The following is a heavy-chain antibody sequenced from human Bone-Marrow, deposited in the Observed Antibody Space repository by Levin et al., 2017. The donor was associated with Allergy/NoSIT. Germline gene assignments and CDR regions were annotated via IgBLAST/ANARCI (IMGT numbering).Heavy chain of an antibody. V-gene: IGHV3-21*01. CDR1: GFTFSSYA. CDR2: ISNSNIYI. CDR3: ARQDPRFWYFDL. D-gene: IGHD3-3*01. Sequence: GGSLRLSCAASGFTFSSYAMNWVRQGPGKGLEWVSSISNSNIYINYADSVKGRFTISRDNAKNSLYLQMNSLRAEDTAVYYCARQDPRFWYFDLWGRGTLVTVSS. J-gene: IGHJ2*01.